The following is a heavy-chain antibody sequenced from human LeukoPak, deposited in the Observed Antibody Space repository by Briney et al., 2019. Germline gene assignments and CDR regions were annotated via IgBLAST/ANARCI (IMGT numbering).Heavy chain of an antibody. V-gene: IGHV4-39*01. CDR1: GGSISSSNSY. D-gene: IGHD3-22*01. J-gene: IGHJ5*02. Sequence: PLETLSLTCTVSGGSISSSNSYWGWIRQPPGKGLEWIGRISKRGSTYYSPSLKSRVTISLDTSKKQFSLKVTSVTAADTAVYYCARLRVYYYDRSGSGRFDPWGQGTLVTVRS. CDR3: ARLRVYYYDRSGSGRFDP. CDR2: ISKRGST.